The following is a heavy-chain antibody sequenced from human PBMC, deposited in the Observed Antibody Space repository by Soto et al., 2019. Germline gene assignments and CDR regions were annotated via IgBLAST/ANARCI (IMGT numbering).Heavy chain of an antibody. CDR3: AKEPSGATSWYYWYFVL. D-gene: IGHD6-13*01. CDR2: ISGSGGRT. CDR1: GFTFSSFA. J-gene: IGHJ2*01. Sequence: EVQLLESGGGLVQPGGSLRLSCAASGFTFSSFAVSWVRQAPGKGLEWVSAISGSGGRTYYADSVKGRFTISRDNSKSTLYLQMNSLRVDDTAVYYCAKEPSGATSWYYWYFVLWGRGTLVTVSS. V-gene: IGHV3-23*01.